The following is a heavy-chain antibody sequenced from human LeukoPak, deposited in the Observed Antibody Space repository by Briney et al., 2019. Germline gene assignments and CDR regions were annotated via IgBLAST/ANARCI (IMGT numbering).Heavy chain of an antibody. CDR1: GFTFSDYY. D-gene: IGHD2-2*01. J-gene: IGHJ4*02. CDR2: ISSSGSTI. CDR3: ARDVKTRYCSSTSCYVPFDY. V-gene: IGHV3-11*04. Sequence: GGFLRLSCAASGFTFSDYYMSWIRQAPGKGLEWVSYISSSGSTIYYADSVKGRFTISRDNAKNSLYLQMNSLRAEDTAVYYCARDVKTRYCSSTSCYVPFDYWGQGTLVTVSS.